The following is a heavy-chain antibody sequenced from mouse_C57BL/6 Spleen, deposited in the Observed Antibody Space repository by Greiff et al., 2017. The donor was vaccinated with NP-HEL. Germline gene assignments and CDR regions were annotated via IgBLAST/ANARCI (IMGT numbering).Heavy chain of an antibody. J-gene: IGHJ1*03. D-gene: IGHD1-1*01. CDR1: GYTFTSYW. Sequence: QVQLQQPGAELVRPGTSVKLSCKASGYTFTSYWMHWVKQRPGQGLEWIGVIDPSDSYTNYNQKFKGKATLTVDTSSSTAYMQLSSLTSEDSAVYYWARSPTYYGSPYWYFDVWGTGTTVTVSS. CDR2: IDPSDSYT. V-gene: IGHV1-59*01. CDR3: ARSPTYYGSPYWYFDV.